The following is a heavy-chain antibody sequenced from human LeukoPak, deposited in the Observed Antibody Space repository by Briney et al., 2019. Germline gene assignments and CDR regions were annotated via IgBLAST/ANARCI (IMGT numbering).Heavy chain of an antibody. CDR2: LYSGGST. D-gene: IGHD3-10*01. J-gene: IGHJ6*02. V-gene: IGHV3-53*01. CDR3: ARGVVRGVPFHGDV. Sequence: GGSLRLSCAASGFTVSSNYMSWVRQAPGKGLEWVSVLYSGGSTYYADSVKGRFTISRDNSNNTLYLQMNSLRAEDTAIYYCARGVVRGVPFHGDVWGQGTTVT. CDR1: GFTVSSNY.